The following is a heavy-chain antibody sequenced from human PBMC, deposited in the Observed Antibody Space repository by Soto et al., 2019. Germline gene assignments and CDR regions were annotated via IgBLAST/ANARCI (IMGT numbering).Heavy chain of an antibody. V-gene: IGHV1-2*02. Sequence: ASVKVSCKASGFSFTGYYIHWLRRAPGQGLEWMGWINAHSGGTEYAQKFQGRVTLTRDTSIATAYLTLTSLTSDDTALYYCAKDLTRQLAYWLDPWGQGTQVTVSS. CDR1: GFSFTGYY. CDR2: INAHSGGT. D-gene: IGHD6-6*01. CDR3: AKDLTRQLAYWLDP. J-gene: IGHJ5*02.